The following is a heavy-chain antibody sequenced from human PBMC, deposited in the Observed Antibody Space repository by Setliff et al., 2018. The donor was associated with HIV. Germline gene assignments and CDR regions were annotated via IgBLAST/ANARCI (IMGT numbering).Heavy chain of an antibody. D-gene: IGHD2-21*02. CDR2: IYYDGST. Sequence: PSETLSLTCTISGGSISLHYWSWIRQPPGKGLEWIGTIYYDGSTIYNPSLQNRVTVSVDTSKPQFSLKMSSVTAADTAVYYCAITTVGVTTEMYWGQGTLVTVSS. CDR1: GGSISLHY. V-gene: IGHV4-59*11. CDR3: AITTVGVTTEMY. J-gene: IGHJ4*02.